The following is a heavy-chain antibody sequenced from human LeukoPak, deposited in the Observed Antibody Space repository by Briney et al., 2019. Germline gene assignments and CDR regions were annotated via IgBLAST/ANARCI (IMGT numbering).Heavy chain of an antibody. CDR1: GFTFSSHS. J-gene: IGHJ3*02. V-gene: IGHV3-48*04. CDR3: AGAYSYSVTYYGALDI. Sequence: PGGSLRLSCAASGFTFSSHSMNWVRQAPGKGLEWLSYINSRGDTTYYADSARGRLTISRDNARNSLFLQMNSLRAEDTAVYYCAGAYSYSVTYYGALDIWGQGTMVAVSS. D-gene: IGHD1-26*01. CDR2: INSRGDTT.